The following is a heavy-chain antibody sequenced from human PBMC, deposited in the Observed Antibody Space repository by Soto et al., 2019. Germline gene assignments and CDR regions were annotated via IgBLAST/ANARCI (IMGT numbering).Heavy chain of an antibody. D-gene: IGHD3-22*01. CDR3: AREEGYDSSGYYYALYYFDY. J-gene: IGHJ4*02. CDR2: INHSGST. Sequence: SETLSLTCAVYGGSFSGYYWSWIRQPPGKGLEWIGEINHSGSTNYNPSLKSRVTISVDTSKNQFSLKLSSVTAADTAVYYCAREEGYDSSGYYYALYYFDYWGQGTLVTVSS. V-gene: IGHV4-34*01. CDR1: GGSFSGYY.